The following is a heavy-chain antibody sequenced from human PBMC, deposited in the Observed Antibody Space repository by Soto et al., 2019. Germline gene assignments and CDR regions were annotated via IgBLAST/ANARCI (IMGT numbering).Heavy chain of an antibody. J-gene: IGHJ4*02. Sequence: PSETLSLTCTVSGGSISSSSNYWGWIRQPPGKGLEWIASIYYSGSTYYKPSLKSRVTMSVDTSKNQFSLKVSSATAADTAVYYCARHSNRNYGLYYFDYWGLGALVTVSS. D-gene: IGHD4-4*01. CDR3: ARHSNRNYGLYYFDY. V-gene: IGHV4-39*01. CDR2: IYYSGST. CDR1: GGSISSSSNY.